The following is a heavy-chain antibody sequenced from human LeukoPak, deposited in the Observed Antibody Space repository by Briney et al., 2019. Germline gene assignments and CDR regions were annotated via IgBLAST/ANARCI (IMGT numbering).Heavy chain of an antibody. Sequence: GGSLRLSCAASGFTFSSYAMSWVRQAPGEGLEWVSAISGSGGSTYYADSVKGRFTISRGNSKNTLYLQMNSLRAEDTAVYYCAKGRFGVPAAIVSWFDPWGQGTLVTVSS. V-gene: IGHV3-23*01. CDR2: ISGSGGST. CDR1: GFTFSSYA. CDR3: AKGRFGVPAAIVSWFDP. J-gene: IGHJ5*02. D-gene: IGHD2-2*02.